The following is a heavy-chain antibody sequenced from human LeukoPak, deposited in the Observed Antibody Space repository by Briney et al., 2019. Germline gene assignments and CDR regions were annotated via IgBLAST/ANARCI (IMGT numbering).Heavy chain of an antibody. D-gene: IGHD3-10*01. CDR1: GLTFSSYG. J-gene: IGHJ3*02. CDR2: IWNDGSNK. CDR3: ARDPLLLRFGERRPDAFDI. Sequence: GGSLRLSCAASGLTFSSYGMHWVRQVPGKGLEWVAVIWNDGSNKYYADSVKGRFTISRDNSKNTLFLQMNSLRAEDTAVYYCARDPLLLRFGERRPDAFDIWGQGTMVTVSS. V-gene: IGHV3-33*01.